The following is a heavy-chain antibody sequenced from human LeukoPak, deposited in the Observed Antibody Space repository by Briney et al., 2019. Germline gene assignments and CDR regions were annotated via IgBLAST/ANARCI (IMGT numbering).Heavy chain of an antibody. J-gene: IGHJ5*02. CDR3: ASTGWIRKNWFDP. V-gene: IGHV1-2*02. CDR1: GYTFTGYY. D-gene: IGHD5-18*01. CDR2: INPNSGGT. Sequence: GASVKVSCKASGYTFTGYYMHWVRQAPGQGLEWMGWINPNSGGTNYAQKFQGRVTMTRDKPISTAYMELSRLRSDDPAVYYSASTGWIRKNWFDPWGQGTLVTVSS.